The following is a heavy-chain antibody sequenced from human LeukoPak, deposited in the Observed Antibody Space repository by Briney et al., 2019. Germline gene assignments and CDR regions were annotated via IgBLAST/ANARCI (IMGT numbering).Heavy chain of an antibody. CDR3: ANRYCSSTSCIDY. J-gene: IGHJ4*02. CDR1: GGTFSSYT. CDR2: IIPILCIA. V-gene: IGHV1-69*02. D-gene: IGHD2-2*01. Sequence: GSSVKVPCKASGGTFSSYTISWVRQAPGQGLEWMGRIIPILCIANYALKFQGKVTITADKSTSRAYMELSSLRSEDTAVYYCANRYCSSTSCIDYWGQGTLVTVSS.